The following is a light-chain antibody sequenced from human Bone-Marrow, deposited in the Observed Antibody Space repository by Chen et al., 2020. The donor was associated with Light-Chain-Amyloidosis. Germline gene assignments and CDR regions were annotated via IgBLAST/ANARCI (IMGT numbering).Light chain of an antibody. V-gene: IGKV1-33*01. J-gene: IGKJ4*01. Sequence: DIQMTQSPSSLSASVGARVTITCQASHDINIYLNWYQQKAGRAPNLLIFDASNVERGVPSRFSGSGSGTFFTLNISSLQTEDVATYYCQQCDSLPLTFGGGTKVEI. CDR2: DAS. CDR3: QQCDSLPLT. CDR1: HDINIY.